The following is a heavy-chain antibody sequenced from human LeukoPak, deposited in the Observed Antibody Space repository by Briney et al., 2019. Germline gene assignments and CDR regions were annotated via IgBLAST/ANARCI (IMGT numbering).Heavy chain of an antibody. Sequence: PSETLSLTCTVSGGSISSYYWSWIRQPPGKGLEWIGYIYYSGSTNYNPSLKSRVTISVDTSKNQFSLKLSSVTAADTAVYYYARGWFDPWGQGTLVTVSS. V-gene: IGHV4-59*01. CDR1: GGSISSYY. CDR3: ARGWFDP. J-gene: IGHJ5*02. CDR2: IYYSGST.